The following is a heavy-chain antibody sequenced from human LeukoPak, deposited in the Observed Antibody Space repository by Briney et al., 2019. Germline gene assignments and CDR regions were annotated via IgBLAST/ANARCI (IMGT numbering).Heavy chain of an antibody. CDR1: GFTFRSYG. D-gene: IGHD6-19*01. J-gene: IGHJ4*02. CDR2: IRHDGTDK. Sequence: VGSLRLSCAAPGFTFRSYGMHRVRQILGKGVGRVAFIRHDGTDKHYADTVKSGFTISRDNSDDTLYLQMSSLRVDDTAVYYCAKLGRVSVALYHFDYWGQGALVTVSS. V-gene: IGHV3-30*02. CDR3: AKLGRVSVALYHFDY.